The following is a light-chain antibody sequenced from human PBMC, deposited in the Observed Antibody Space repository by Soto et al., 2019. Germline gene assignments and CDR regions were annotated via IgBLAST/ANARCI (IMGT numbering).Light chain of an antibody. CDR1: HSLGSGY. V-gene: IGKV3-20*01. J-gene: IGKJ5*01. Sequence: EIVLTQSPGTLSLSPGHSATLSCRFRHSLGSGYLAWYQQKPGQAPTILIYAASTRATGIPDRFSGSGSGTDFSLTISRLEPEDFAVYYCQQYDTSPPTFGQGTKLEIK. CDR3: QQYDTSPPT. CDR2: AAS.